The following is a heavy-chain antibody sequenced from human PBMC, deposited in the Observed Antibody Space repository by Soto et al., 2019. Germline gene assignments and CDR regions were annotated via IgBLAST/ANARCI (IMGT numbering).Heavy chain of an antibody. J-gene: IGHJ4*02. CDR3: EKDPSTGPADY. D-gene: IGHD3-9*01. V-gene: IGHV3-23*01. CDR2: ISPDGRGT. Sequence: PGGSLRLSCAASDFTFSFGSYGMNWVRQAPGKGLEWVATISPDGRGTYYADSVKGRFTISRDNSKSTLSLQMDGLRAEDTAVYYCEKDPSTGPADYWGQGNLVTVSS. CDR1: DFTFSFGSYG.